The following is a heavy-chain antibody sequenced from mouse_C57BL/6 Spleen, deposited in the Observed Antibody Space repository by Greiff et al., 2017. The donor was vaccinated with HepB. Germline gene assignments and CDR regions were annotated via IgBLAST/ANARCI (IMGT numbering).Heavy chain of an antibody. CDR2: ISDGGSYT. CDR3: ARVYEYDEGAWFAY. D-gene: IGHD2-4*01. Sequence: EVMLVESGGGLVKPGGSLKLSCAASGFTFSSYAMSWVRQTPEKRLEWVAAISDGGSYTYYPDNVKGRFTISRDNAKNNLYLQMSHLKSEDTAMYYCARVYEYDEGAWFAYWGQGTLVTVSA. V-gene: IGHV5-4*03. J-gene: IGHJ3*01. CDR1: GFTFSSYA.